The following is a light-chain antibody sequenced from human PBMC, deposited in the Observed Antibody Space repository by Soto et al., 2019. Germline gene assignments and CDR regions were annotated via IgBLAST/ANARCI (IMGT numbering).Light chain of an antibody. V-gene: IGKV3-20*01. CDR2: GAS. CDR3: QHYGSSPPWT. J-gene: IGKJ1*01. CDR1: QNVSSSY. Sequence: ESPLSQSKDRKCLAPGKRVDLGGRRSQNVSSSYLAWYQQKPGQAPRLLIYGASSRATGIPDKFSGSGSGTDFTLTLRRLDPEDFAVYYCQHYGSSPPWTFGLGTKVDIK.